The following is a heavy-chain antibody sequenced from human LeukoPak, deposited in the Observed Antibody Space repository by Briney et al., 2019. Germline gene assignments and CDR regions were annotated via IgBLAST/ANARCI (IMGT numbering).Heavy chain of an antibody. Sequence: GGSLRLSCAASGFTFSSYAMHWVRQAPGKGLEWVAVISYDGSNKYYADSVKGRFTISRDNSKNTLYLQMNSLRAEDTAVYYCARINGYGYFNYYYGMDVWGQGTTVTVSS. V-gene: IGHV3-30-3*01. CDR3: ARINGYGYFNYYYGMDV. CDR1: GFTFSSYA. D-gene: IGHD5-18*01. CDR2: ISYDGSNK. J-gene: IGHJ6*02.